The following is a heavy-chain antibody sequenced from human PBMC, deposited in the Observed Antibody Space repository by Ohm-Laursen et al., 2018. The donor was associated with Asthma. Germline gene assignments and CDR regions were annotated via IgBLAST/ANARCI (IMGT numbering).Heavy chain of an antibody. V-gene: IGHV3-21*01. CDR3: AKDVSRIAVAGTPDY. D-gene: IGHD6-19*01. Sequence: SLRLSCTASGFTFHSHSITWVRQAPGKGLEWVSTITSSAAYIYYADSVKGRFTLSRDNSKNTLYLQMNSLRAEDTAVYYCAKDVSRIAVAGTPDYWGQGTLVTVSS. CDR1: GFTFHSHS. CDR2: ITSSAAYI. J-gene: IGHJ4*02.